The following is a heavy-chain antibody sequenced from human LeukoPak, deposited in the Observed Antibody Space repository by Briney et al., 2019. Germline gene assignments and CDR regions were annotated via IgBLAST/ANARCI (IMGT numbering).Heavy chain of an antibody. J-gene: IGHJ5*02. CDR3: ARVRQIYDILTGYYQNKNWFDP. Sequence: WIRQPPGKGLGWFGSIYYSGSTYYNPSLKSRVTISVDTSKNQFSLKLSSVTAAETAVYYCARVRQIYDILTGYYQNKNWFDPWGQGTLVTVSS. CDR2: IYYSGST. D-gene: IGHD3-9*01. V-gene: IGHV4-39*01.